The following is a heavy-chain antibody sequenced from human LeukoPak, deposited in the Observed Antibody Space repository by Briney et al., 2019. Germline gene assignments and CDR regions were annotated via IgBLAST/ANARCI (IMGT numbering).Heavy chain of an antibody. D-gene: IGHD4-17*01. J-gene: IGHJ4*02. CDR3: VKDLYGDYVRCFDY. CDR1: GFTFSTYW. Sequence: GGSLRLSCAASGFTFSTYWMSWIRQAPGKGLEWVANIRQDGSEKNYVDSVKGRFTISRDNAKNSLYLQMNSLRAEDTAVYYCVKDLYGDYVRCFDYWGQGTLVTVSS. CDR2: IRQDGSEK. V-gene: IGHV3-7*03.